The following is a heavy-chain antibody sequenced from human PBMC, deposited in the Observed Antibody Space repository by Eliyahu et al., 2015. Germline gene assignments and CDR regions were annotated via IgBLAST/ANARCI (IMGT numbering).Heavy chain of an antibody. D-gene: IGHD3-22*01. J-gene: IGHJ4*02. CDR1: GYTFTGYY. CDR3: ALGFSPRSGYSRLDY. Sequence: QVQLVQSGAEVKKPGASVKVSCKASGYTFTGYYMHWVRQAPGQGLEWMGWINPNSGGPKLCPKVSGRGTPTRDTSISTAYMELSRLRSDDTAVYYCALGFSPRSGYSRLDYWGQGTLVTVSS. V-gene: IGHV1-2*02. CDR2: INPNSGGP.